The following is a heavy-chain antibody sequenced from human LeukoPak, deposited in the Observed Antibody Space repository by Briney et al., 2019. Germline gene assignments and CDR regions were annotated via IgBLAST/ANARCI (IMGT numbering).Heavy chain of an antibody. CDR3: VRYDSSSWYGWFDP. CDR2: IIPILGIA. Sequence: ASVKVSCKASGGTFSSYAISWVRQAPGQGLEWMGRIIPILGIANYAQKFQGRVTITADKSTSTAYMELSSLRSEDTAVYYCVRYDSSSWYGWFDPWGQGTLVTVSS. CDR1: GGTFSSYA. D-gene: IGHD6-13*01. V-gene: IGHV1-69*04. J-gene: IGHJ5*02.